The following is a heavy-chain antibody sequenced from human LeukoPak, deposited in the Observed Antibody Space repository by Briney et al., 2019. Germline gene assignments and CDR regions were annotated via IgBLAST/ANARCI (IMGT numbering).Heavy chain of an antibody. J-gene: IGHJ5*02. D-gene: IGHD3-3*01. V-gene: IGHV4-34*01. CDR1: GGSFSGYY. CDR2: INHSGST. Sequence: PSETLSLTCAVYGGSFSGYYWSWIRQPPGKGLEWIGEINHSGSTNYNPSLKSRVTISVDTSKNQFSLKLSSVTAADTAVYYCARARVLWSGYYAPRWFDPWGQGTLVTVSS. CDR3: ARARVLWSGYYAPRWFDP.